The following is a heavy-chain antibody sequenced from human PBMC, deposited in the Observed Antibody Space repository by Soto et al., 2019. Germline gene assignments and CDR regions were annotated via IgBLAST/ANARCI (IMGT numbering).Heavy chain of an antibody. CDR1: GGSISSSRYY. J-gene: IGHJ5*02. Sequence: QLQLQESGPGLVKPSETLSLTCTVSGGSISSSRYYWGWIRQPPGKGLEWIGRIYYSGSTYYNPTLKSRVTICVDTSKIQFSLKLSSVTAADAAVYHGTNSNWFDPWGQGTLV. V-gene: IGHV4-39*01. D-gene: IGHD3-10*01. CDR3: TNSNWFDP. CDR2: IYYSGST.